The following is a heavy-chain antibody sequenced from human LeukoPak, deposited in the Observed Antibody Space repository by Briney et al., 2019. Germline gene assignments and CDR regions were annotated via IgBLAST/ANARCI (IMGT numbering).Heavy chain of an antibody. D-gene: IGHD6-19*01. CDR3: ARAYSSGWYSA. V-gene: IGHV4-59*01. J-gene: IGHJ5*02. CDR2: IYYSGST. Sequence: SETLSLTCNVSGGSISSYYWSWIRQPPGKGLEWIGYIYYSGSTNYNPSLKSRVTISVDTSKNQFSLKLSSVTAADTAVYYCARAYSSGWYSAWGQGTLVTVSS. CDR1: GGSISSYY.